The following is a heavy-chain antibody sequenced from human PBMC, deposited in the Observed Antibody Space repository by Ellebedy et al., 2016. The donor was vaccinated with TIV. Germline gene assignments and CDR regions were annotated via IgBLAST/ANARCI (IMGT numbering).Heavy chain of an antibody. D-gene: IGHD1-14*01. CDR3: ARATEGLDY. CDR2: IGTAGDT. CDR1: GFTFSSYD. Sequence: GKSLKISCAASGFTFSSYDMHWVRQVTGKGLEWVSAIGTAGDTYYPGSVKGRFTISRENAKNSLYLQMNSLRAGDTAVYYCARATEGLDYWGQGTLVTVSS. J-gene: IGHJ4*02. V-gene: IGHV3-13*01.